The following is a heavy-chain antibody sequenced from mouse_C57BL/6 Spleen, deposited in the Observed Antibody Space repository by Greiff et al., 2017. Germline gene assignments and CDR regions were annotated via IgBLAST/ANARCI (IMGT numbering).Heavy chain of an antibody. D-gene: IGHD1-1*01. Sequence: QVQLQQPGAELVRPGSSVKLSCKASGFTFTSYWMDWVKQRPGQGLEWIGNIYPSDSETHYNQKFNDKATLTVDNTSSTAYMQLSSLTSEDSAVYYCSRGNGYGSSAFAYWGQGTLVTVAA. V-gene: IGHV1-61*01. J-gene: IGHJ3*01. CDR1: GFTFTSYW. CDR3: SRGNGYGSSAFAY. CDR2: IYPSDSET.